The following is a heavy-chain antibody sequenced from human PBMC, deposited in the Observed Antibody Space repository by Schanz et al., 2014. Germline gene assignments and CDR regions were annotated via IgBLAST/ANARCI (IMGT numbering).Heavy chain of an antibody. V-gene: IGHV3-30*04. CDR2: ISYDGSIT. J-gene: IGHJ4*02. D-gene: IGHD5-12*01. CDR1: GFTFSNSP. CDR3: ARDPNSVNEIDY. Sequence: VQLLESGGGLVQPGGSLRLSCAASGFTFSNSPLHWVRQAPGKGLDWVAVISYDGSITYYADSVKDRFTISRDNSKNIMFLQMNSLRVEDTAVYYCARDPNSVNEIDYWGQGTLVTVSS.